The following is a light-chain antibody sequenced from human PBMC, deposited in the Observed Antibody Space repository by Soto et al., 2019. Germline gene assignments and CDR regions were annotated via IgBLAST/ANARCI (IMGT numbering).Light chain of an antibody. CDR3: QHGRT. V-gene: IGKV3-11*01. Sequence: EIVLTNSPATLSLSPGERATLSCRASLSVGSSLAWHHQKPGQAPRLLIYDASNRATGIPARFSGSGSGTDFTLTISTLEPEDFAVYYCQHGRTFGQGTKLEI. CDR2: DAS. CDR1: LSVGSS. J-gene: IGKJ2*01.